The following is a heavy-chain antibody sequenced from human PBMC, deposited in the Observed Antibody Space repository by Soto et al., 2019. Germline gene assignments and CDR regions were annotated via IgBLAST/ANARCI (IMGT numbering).Heavy chain of an antibody. CDR2: VYHSGNT. J-gene: IGHJ5*02. CDR3: ARGNWFDP. CDR1: GDAITAYY. V-gene: IGHV4-59*01. Sequence: QVQLRESGPGLVKPSETLSLTCTVSGDAITAYYWSWIPQPPGKGLEWIGHVYHSGNTDYNPSLESRVTISVDTSKKQFSLKLTSVTAAGTAVYYCARGNWFDPWGPGTLVTVSS.